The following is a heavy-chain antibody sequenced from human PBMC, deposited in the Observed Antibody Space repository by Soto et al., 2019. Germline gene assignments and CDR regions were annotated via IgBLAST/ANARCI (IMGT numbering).Heavy chain of an antibody. CDR1: GFTFSDYY. Sequence: GGSLRLSCAASGFTFSDYYITWIRQAPGKGLEWVSYISSKGNIIYYADSVKGRFTISRDNAKNSLYLQMNSLRAEDTAVYYCARGGQTQGWFDPWGQGTLVTFCS. J-gene: IGHJ5*02. V-gene: IGHV3-11*01. CDR3: ARGGQTQGWFDP. CDR2: ISSKGNII. D-gene: IGHD5-12*01.